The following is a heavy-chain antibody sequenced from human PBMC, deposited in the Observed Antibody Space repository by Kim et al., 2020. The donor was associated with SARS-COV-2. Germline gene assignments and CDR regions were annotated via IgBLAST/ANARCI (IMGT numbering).Heavy chain of an antibody. CDR2: IYYSGST. Sequence: SETLSLTCTVSGGSISSYYWSWIRQPPGKGLEWIGYIYYSGSTNYNPSLKSRVTISVDTSKNQFSLKLSSVTAADTAVYYCARGYSGGYDSNWFDPWGQGTLVTVSS. CDR1: GGSISSYY. J-gene: IGHJ5*02. V-gene: IGHV4-59*01. CDR3: ARGYSGGYDSNWFDP. D-gene: IGHD5-12*01.